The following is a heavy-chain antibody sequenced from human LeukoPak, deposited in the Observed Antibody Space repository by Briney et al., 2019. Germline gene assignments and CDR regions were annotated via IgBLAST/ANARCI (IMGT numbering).Heavy chain of an antibody. CDR2: ISGSGGST. D-gene: IGHD3-9*01. CDR3: AKARYYDILTGYSD. J-gene: IGHJ4*02. V-gene: IGHV3-23*01. Sequence: QPGGSLRLSCAASGFTFSSYAMSWVRQAPGKGLEWVSAISGSGGSTYYADSVKGRFTISRDNSKNTLYLQMNSLRAEDTAVYYCAKARYYDILTGYSDWGQGTLVTVSS. CDR1: GFTFSSYA.